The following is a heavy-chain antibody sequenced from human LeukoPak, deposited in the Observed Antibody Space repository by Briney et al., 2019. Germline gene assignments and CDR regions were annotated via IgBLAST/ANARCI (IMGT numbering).Heavy chain of an antibody. D-gene: IGHD1-26*01. CDR3: ARVKGLRSINAFDY. J-gene: IGHJ4*02. CDR2: IYSGGST. Sequence: GGSLRLSCAASGFTVSSNYMSWVRQAPGKGLEWVSVIYSGGSTYYADSVKGRFTISRDNSKNTLYLQMNSLRAEDTAVYYCARVKGLRSINAFDYWGQGTLVTVSS. CDR1: GFTVSSNY. V-gene: IGHV3-53*01.